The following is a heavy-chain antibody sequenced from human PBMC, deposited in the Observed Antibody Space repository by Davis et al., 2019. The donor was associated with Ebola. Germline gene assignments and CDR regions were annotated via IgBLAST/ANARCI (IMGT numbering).Heavy chain of an antibody. V-gene: IGHV3-9*01. CDR1: RFTFDDYA. Sequence: LSLTCAASRFTFDDYAMHWVRQAPGKGLEWVSGISWNSGSIGYADSVKGRFTISRDNAKNSLYLQMNSLRAEDTALYYCAEYYYGLWGQGTLVTVSS. CDR3: AEYYYGL. CDR2: ISWNSGSI. J-gene: IGHJ1*01. D-gene: IGHD3-10*01.